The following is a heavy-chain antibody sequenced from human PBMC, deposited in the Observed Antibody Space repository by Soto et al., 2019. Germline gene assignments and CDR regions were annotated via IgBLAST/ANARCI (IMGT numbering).Heavy chain of an antibody. CDR2: ISGSGGST. D-gene: IGHD6-19*01. Sequence: GGSLRLSCAASGFTFSSYAMSWVRQAPGKGLEWVSAISGSGGSTYYADSVKGRFTISRDNSKNTLYLQMNSLRAEDTAVYYCAKGPVSRIAVAGGDYWGQGTLVTVYS. J-gene: IGHJ4*02. V-gene: IGHV3-23*01. CDR1: GFTFSSYA. CDR3: AKGPVSRIAVAGGDY.